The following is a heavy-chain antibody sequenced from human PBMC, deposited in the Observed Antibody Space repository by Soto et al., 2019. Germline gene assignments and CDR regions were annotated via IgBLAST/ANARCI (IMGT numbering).Heavy chain of an antibody. CDR1: GFTFSSYG. V-gene: IGHV3-33*01. D-gene: IGHD3-22*01. CDR2: IWYDGSNK. CDR3: ARLYDSGGQTTGGDYYYGMDV. Sequence: QVQLVESGGGVVQPGRSLRLSCAASGFTFSSYGMHWVRQAPGKGLEGVAVIWYDGSNKYYADSVKGRFTISRDNSMNTLYLQMNSLGAEDTAVYYCARLYDSGGQTTGGDYYYGMDVWGQGTTVTVSS. J-gene: IGHJ6*02.